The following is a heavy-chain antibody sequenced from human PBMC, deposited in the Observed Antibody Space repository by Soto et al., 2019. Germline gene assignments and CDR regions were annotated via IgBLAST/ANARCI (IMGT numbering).Heavy chain of an antibody. V-gene: IGHV3-23*01. Sequence: GGSLRLSCAGSGFAFSSYPMSWVRQAPGKGLEWVSGISGSGGSTYYADSVKGRFTISRDNSKNTMYMQMNSLRAEDTAVYYCAPVPPFDYWGRGTLVTVSS. CDR2: ISGSGGST. CDR3: APVPPFDY. J-gene: IGHJ4*02. CDR1: GFAFSSYP.